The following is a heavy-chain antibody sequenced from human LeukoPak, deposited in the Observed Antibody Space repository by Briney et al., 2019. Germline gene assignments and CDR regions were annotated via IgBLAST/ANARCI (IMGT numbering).Heavy chain of an antibody. CDR2: ISYDGSNK. Sequence: GGSLRLSCAASGFTFSSYAMHWVRQAPGKGLEWVAVISYDGSNKYYADSVKGRFTISRDNSKNTLYLQMNSLRAEDTAVYYCARDYGYRSSSYLDYWGQGILVTVSS. CDR1: GFTFSSYA. J-gene: IGHJ4*02. V-gene: IGHV3-30-3*01. CDR3: ARDYGYRSSSYLDY. D-gene: IGHD6-6*01.